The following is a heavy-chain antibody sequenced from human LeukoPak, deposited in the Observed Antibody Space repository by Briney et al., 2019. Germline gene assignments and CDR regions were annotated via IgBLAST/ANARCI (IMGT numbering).Heavy chain of an antibody. CDR2: IYHSGST. D-gene: IGHD3-16*02. CDR3: ARHGGVITFGGVIVLYYFDY. CDR1: GYSISSGYY. J-gene: IGHJ4*02. V-gene: IGHV4-38-2*01. Sequence: SETLSLTCAVSGYSISSGYYWGWLRQPPGKGLEWIGSIYHSGSTYYNPSLKSRVTISVDTSKNQFSLKLSSVTAADTAVYYCARHGGVITFGGVIVLYYFDYWGQGTLVTVSS.